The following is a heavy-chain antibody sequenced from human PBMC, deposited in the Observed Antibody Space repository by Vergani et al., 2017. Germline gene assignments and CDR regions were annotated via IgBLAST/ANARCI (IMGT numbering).Heavy chain of an antibody. Sequence: EVQLVESGGGMVQPGGSLRLPCAVSGFTFNEHWMGGVRQAPGKGLEWLANINPDGSEKNYMDSVKGRFTISRDNTKNSMFLEINSLRADDTAIYYCVRDYLWALHIWGRGTMVTVSS. V-gene: IGHV3-7*01. CDR3: VRDYLWALHI. CDR1: GFTFNEHW. CDR2: INPDGSEK. J-gene: IGHJ3*02. D-gene: IGHD3-16*02.